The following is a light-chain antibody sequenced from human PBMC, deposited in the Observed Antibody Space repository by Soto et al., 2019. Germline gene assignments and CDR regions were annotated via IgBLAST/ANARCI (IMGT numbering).Light chain of an antibody. V-gene: IGLV2-14*01. CDR1: SSDVGGYNY. CDR3: SSFTISNTLV. J-gene: IGLJ3*02. CDR2: EVS. Sequence: QSVLTQPASVSGSPGQSITISCTGTSSDVGGYNYVSWYQQHPGKAPKLMIYEVSNRPSGVSNRFSGSESGNTASLTISGLQAEDEAEYYCSSFTISNTLVFGGGTKLTVL.